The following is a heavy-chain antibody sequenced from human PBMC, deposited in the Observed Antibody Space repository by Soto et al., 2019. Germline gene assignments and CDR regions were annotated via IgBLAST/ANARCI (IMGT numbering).Heavy chain of an antibody. J-gene: IGHJ4*02. CDR1: GFTFSDHY. V-gene: IGHV3-72*01. Sequence: PGGSLRLSCAASGFTFSDHYMDWVRQAPGKGLEWVGRSRNKANSYSTEYAASVKGRFTISRDESKNSLYLQMHSLRAEDTAVYYCAKDRQPDGRWPFDHWGQGTLVTVSS. D-gene: IGHD2-8*01. CDR2: SRNKANSYST. CDR3: AKDRQPDGRWPFDH.